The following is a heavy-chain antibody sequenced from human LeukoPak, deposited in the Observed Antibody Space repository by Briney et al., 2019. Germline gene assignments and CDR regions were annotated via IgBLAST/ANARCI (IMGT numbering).Heavy chain of an antibody. Sequence: SVKVSCKSSGYTFTSYDISWVRQAPGQALEWMGGIIPIFGTANYAQKFQGRVTITTDESTSTAYMELSSLRSEDTAVYYCASYNLPYYDFWSGYQDAFDIWGQGTMVTVSS. D-gene: IGHD3-3*01. J-gene: IGHJ3*02. CDR3: ASYNLPYYDFWSGYQDAFDI. V-gene: IGHV1-69*05. CDR1: GYTFTSYD. CDR2: IIPIFGTA.